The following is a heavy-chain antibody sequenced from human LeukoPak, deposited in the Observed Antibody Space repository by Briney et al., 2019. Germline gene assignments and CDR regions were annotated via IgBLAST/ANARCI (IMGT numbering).Heavy chain of an antibody. V-gene: IGHV1-2*06. Sequence: ASVTVSCKASGYTFTGYHMHWVRQAPGQGLEWMGRINPNSGDTNYAQKFQGRVTMTRDTSISTAYMELSRLRSDDTAVYYRARDYCSSTSCPFDYWGQGTLVTVSS. CDR3: ARDYCSSTSCPFDY. D-gene: IGHD2-2*01. CDR2: INPNSGDT. CDR1: GYTFTGYH. J-gene: IGHJ4*02.